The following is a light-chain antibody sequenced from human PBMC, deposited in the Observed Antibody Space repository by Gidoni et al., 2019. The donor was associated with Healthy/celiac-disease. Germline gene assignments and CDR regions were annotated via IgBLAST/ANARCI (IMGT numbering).Light chain of an antibody. CDR1: QSVSSN. J-gene: IGKJ3*01. V-gene: IGKV3D-15*01. Sequence: EIVMTQSPATLSVSPGESATLSCRASQSVSSNLAWYQQKPGQAPRLLIYGASTRATGIPARFSGSGSGTEFPLTISSLQSEDFAVYYCQQYNNWPQTFXPXTKVXIK. CDR3: QQYNNWPQT. CDR2: GAS.